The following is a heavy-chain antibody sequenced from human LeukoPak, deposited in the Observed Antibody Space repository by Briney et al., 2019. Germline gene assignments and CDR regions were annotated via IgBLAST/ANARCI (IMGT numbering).Heavy chain of an antibody. Sequence: GGSLRLSCAASGFTFDDYAMHWVRQAPGKGLEWVSGISWNSGSIGYADSVKGRFTISRDNAKNSLYLQMNSLRAEDTALYYCAKVAWGGYYFDYWGQGTLVTVSS. CDR2: ISWNSGSI. D-gene: IGHD7-27*01. CDR1: GFTFDDYA. J-gene: IGHJ4*02. V-gene: IGHV3-9*01. CDR3: AKVAWGGYYFDY.